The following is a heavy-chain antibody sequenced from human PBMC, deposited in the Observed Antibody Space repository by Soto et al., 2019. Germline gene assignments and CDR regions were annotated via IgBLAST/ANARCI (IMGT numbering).Heavy chain of an antibody. CDR2: VNHSGSS. J-gene: IGHJ4*02. CDR3: VRNMAY. D-gene: IGHD3-10*01. Sequence: SQTMSLTCGVTGGSFNGYFWSWIRQPPGKGLEWIGQVNHSGSSNYNPSLKSRVTISVDTSKNQFSLNLRSVTAADTAVYYCVRNMAYWGQGTLVTVSS. V-gene: IGHV4-34*01. CDR1: GGSFNGYF.